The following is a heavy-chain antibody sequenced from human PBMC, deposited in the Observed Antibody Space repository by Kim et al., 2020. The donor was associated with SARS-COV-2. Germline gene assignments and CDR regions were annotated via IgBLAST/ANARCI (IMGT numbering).Heavy chain of an antibody. CDR3: ARVPTSDICTATTCSFKWCDS. D-gene: IGHD2-8*02. Sequence: GESLKISCKGSGYIFSNYWIAWMRQKPGKGLEWMGIIYPGDYDTRYSPSFQGQVTISADRSISTAYLQWNSLQASDAAMYYCARVPTSDICTATTCSFKWCDSWGQGTLVTVSS. CDR1: GYIFSNYW. V-gene: IGHV5-51*01. J-gene: IGHJ5*01. CDR2: IYPGDYDT.